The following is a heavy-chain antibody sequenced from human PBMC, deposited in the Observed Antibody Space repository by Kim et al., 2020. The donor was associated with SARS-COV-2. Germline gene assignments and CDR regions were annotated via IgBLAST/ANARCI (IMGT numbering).Heavy chain of an antibody. CDR1: GGPISSGDYY. J-gene: IGHJ5*02. CDR2: MSSSETT. CDR3: ARRSGSGRLPRYVGGFDA. V-gene: IGHV4-30-4*01. D-gene: IGHD3-10*01. Sequence: SETLSLTCSVSGGPISSGDYYWSWIRQTPGKGLECIVYMSSSETTYYTPSLNSRVSISVDMSKNQFPLKLNSVTAADTAVYYCARRSGSGRLPRYVGGFDAWGQGTLVTVSS.